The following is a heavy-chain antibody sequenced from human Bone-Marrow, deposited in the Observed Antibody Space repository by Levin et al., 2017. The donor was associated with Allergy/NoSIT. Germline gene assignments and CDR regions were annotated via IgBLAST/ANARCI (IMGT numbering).Heavy chain of an antibody. V-gene: IGHV3-30*18. D-gene: IGHD2-15*01. CDR2: ISYDGSNK. J-gene: IGHJ2*01. Sequence: GGSLRLSCAASGFSFSSYGMHWVRQAPGKGLEWVAVISYDGSNKKIADSVKGRFTISRDNSKNTLFLQMNSLRAEDMAVYYCAKDRVAAHPYWYFDLWGRGTLVTVSS. CDR3: AKDRVAAHPYWYFDL. CDR1: GFSFSSYG.